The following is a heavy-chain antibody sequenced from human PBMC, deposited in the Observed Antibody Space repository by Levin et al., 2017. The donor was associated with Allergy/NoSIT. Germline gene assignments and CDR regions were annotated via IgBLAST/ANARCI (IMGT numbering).Heavy chain of an antibody. CDR1: GYTFTSYD. D-gene: IGHD3-3*01. CDR3: ARADYDFWSGYRGYDAFDI. Sequence: ASVKVSCKASGYTFTSYDINWVRQATGQGLEWMGWMNPNSGNTGYAQKFQGRVTMTRNTSISTAYMELSSLRSEDTAVYYCARADYDFWSGYRGYDAFDIWGQGTMVTVSS. J-gene: IGHJ3*02. CDR2: MNPNSGNT. V-gene: IGHV1-8*01.